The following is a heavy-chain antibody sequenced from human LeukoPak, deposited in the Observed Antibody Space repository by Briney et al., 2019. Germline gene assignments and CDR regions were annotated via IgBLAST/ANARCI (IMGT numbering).Heavy chain of an antibody. V-gene: IGHV3-30*04. CDR1: GFTFGDYA. CDR3: ARVGIAAAGTRVYFQH. Sequence: GGSLRLSCTASGFTFGDYAMSWVRQAPGKGLEWVAVISYDGSNKYYADSVKGRFTISRDNSKNTLYLQMNSLKAEDTAVYYCARVGIAAAGTRVYFQHWGQGTLVTVSS. J-gene: IGHJ1*01. CDR2: ISYDGSNK. D-gene: IGHD6-13*01.